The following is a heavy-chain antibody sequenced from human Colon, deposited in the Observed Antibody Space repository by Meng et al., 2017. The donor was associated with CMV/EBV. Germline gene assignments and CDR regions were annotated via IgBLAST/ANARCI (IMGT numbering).Heavy chain of an antibody. CDR2: IYPGDSNT. Sequence: ISCKASGYIVTSHWIGGVRQMPGKGLEYMGIIYPGDSNTKYSPSFQGQVSISADSSTNTAYLQWSGLKASDTAMYYCARHGSITFDHWGQGTLVTVSS. J-gene: IGHJ4*02. CDR1: GYIVTSHW. V-gene: IGHV5-51*01. CDR3: ARHGSITFDH.